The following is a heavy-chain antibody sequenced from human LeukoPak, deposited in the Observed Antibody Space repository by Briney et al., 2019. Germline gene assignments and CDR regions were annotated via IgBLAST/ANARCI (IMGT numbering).Heavy chain of an antibody. CDR3: ARDFPHYDYVWVSYRPLMNDAFDI. CDR2: MSPYNGNT. J-gene: IGHJ3*02. D-gene: IGHD3-16*02. CDR1: GYTFTSYG. V-gene: IGHV1-18*01. Sequence: ASVKVSCKASGYTFTSYGISWVRQAPGQGLEWMGWMSPYNGNTNYAQKLQGRVTMTTDTSTSTAYMELRSLRSDDTAVYYCARDFPHYDYVWVSYRPLMNDAFDIWGQGTMVTVSS.